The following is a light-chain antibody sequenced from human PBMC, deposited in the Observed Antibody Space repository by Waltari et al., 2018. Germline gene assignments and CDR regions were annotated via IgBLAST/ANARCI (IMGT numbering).Light chain of an antibody. CDR1: QSVSSSY. CDR2: GAS. CDR3: QQYGSSVPFT. Sequence: EIVLTQSPGTLSLSPGERDTLSCRASQSVSSSYLAWYQQKPGQAPRLLFYGASSRATGIPDRFSGSGSGTDFTLTISRLEVEDVAVYYCQQYGSSVPFTFGPGTKVDIK. V-gene: IGKV3-20*01. J-gene: IGKJ3*01.